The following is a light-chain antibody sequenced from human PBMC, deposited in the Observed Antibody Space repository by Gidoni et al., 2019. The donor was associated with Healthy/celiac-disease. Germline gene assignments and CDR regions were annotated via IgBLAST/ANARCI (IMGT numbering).Light chain of an antibody. CDR3: AAWDDSLNGWV. J-gene: IGLJ3*02. CDR2: SNN. V-gene: IGLV1-44*01. CDR1: SSNIGSNT. Sequence: QSVLPQPPSASGTPGHRVTISCSGSSSNIGSNTVNWYQQLPGTAPKLLIYSNNQRPSGVPDRVSGSKSGTAASRAISGLQSEDEADYYCAAWDDSLNGWVFGGGTKLTVL.